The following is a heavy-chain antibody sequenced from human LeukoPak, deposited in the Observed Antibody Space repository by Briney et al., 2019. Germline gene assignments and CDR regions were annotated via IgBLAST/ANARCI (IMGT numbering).Heavy chain of an antibody. Sequence: PSETLSLTCTVSGGSISSYYWSWIRQPPGKGLEWIGYIYYSGSTNYNPSLKSRVTISVDTSKNQFSLKLSSVTAADTAVYYCARASHCSSTSCYTHYYYYYMDVWGKGTTVTVSS. CDR2: IYYSGST. V-gene: IGHV4-59*01. CDR1: GGSISSYY. D-gene: IGHD2-2*02. CDR3: ARASHCSSTSCYTHYYYYYMDV. J-gene: IGHJ6*03.